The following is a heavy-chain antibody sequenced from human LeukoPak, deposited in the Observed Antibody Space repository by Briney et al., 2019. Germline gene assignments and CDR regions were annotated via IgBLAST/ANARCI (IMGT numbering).Heavy chain of an antibody. J-gene: IGHJ6*02. Sequence: SETLSLTCTVSGGSISSSSYYWGWIRQPPGKGLEWIGNIYYSGSTCYNPSLKSRVIISLDTSKNQFSLKLSSVTAADTAVYYCARDASLAGMDVWGQGTTVTVSS. D-gene: IGHD3-3*02. CDR2: IYYSGST. CDR1: GGSISSSSYY. V-gene: IGHV4-39*07. CDR3: ARDASLAGMDV.